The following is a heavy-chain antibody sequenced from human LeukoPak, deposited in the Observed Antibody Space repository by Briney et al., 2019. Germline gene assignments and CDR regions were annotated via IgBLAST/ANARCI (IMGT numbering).Heavy chain of an antibody. CDR3: ARGRRITIFGVVIGPFDY. J-gene: IGHJ4*02. V-gene: IGHV3-66*01. CDR1: GFTVSSNY. CDR2: IYSGGST. Sequence: GGSLRLSCAASGFTVSSNYMSWVRQAPGKGLEWVSVIYSGGSTYYADSVKSRFTISRDNSKNTLYLQMNSLRAEDTAVYYCARGRRITIFGVVIGPFDYWGQGTLVTVSS. D-gene: IGHD3-3*01.